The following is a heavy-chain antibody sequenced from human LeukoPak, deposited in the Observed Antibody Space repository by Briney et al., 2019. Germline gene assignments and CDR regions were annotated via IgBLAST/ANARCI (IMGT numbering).Heavy chain of an antibody. J-gene: IGHJ4*02. Sequence: ASVKVSCKAPGYTFTSYDINWVRQATGQGLEWMGWMNPNSGNTGYAQKFQGRVTMTRNTSISTAYMELSSLRSEDTAVYYCARVTIFGVVTLDYWGQGTLVTVSS. CDR1: GYTFTSYD. CDR2: MNPNSGNT. D-gene: IGHD3-3*01. CDR3: ARVTIFGVVTLDY. V-gene: IGHV1-8*01.